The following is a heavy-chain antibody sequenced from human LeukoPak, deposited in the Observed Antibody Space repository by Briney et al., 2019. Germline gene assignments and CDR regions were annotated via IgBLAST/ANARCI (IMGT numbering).Heavy chain of an antibody. CDR3: ARDFTSSFWSGQHNWFDP. CDR1: GYTFTGYY. Sequence: GASVKVSCKASGYTFTGYYMHWVRQAPGQGLEWMGWINPNSGGTNYAQKFQGRVTMTRDTSISTAYMELSRLRSDDTAVYYCARDFTSSFWSGQHNWFDPWGQGTLVTVSS. CDR2: INPNSGGT. D-gene: IGHD3-3*01. V-gene: IGHV1-2*02. J-gene: IGHJ5*02.